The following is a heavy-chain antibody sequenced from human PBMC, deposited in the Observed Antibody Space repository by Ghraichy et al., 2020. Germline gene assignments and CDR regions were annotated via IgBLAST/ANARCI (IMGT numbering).Heavy chain of an antibody. D-gene: IGHD6-19*01. Sequence: SETLSLTCTVSGGSISSSSYYWGWIRQPPGKGLEWIGSIYYSGSTYYNPSLKSRVTISVDTSKNQFSLKLSSVTAADTAVYYCARHGDFGAVTRFDYWGQGTLVTVSS. J-gene: IGHJ4*02. CDR2: IYYSGST. CDR1: GGSISSSSYY. V-gene: IGHV4-39*01. CDR3: ARHGDFGAVTRFDY.